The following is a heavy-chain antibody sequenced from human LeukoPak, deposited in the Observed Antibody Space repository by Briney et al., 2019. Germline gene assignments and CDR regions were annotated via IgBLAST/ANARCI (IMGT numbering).Heavy chain of an antibody. Sequence: PSETLSLTCTVSGGSISPYYWSWIRQPPGKGLEWIGYFFYSGSTNYNPSLKSRVMISTDTSKNQVSLSLSSVTAADTAVYYCARDRDEGFDLWGRGTLVTVSS. CDR3: ARDRDEGFDL. V-gene: IGHV4-59*01. CDR2: FFYSGST. J-gene: IGHJ2*01. CDR1: GGSISPYY.